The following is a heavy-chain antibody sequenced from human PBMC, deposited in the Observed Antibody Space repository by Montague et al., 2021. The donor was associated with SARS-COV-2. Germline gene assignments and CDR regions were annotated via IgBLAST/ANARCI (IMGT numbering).Heavy chain of an antibody. CDR3: VREKAGGLRNVFDI. CDR2: IYHSGTT. V-gene: IGHV4-38-2*02. CDR1: GFSIGSGDY. Sequence: SETLSPTCTVSGFSIGSGDYWGWIRQPPGKGLEWIGSIYHSGTTYYNPSLQSRLTMSIDTSTNQFFLRLTSVTAADAAVFFCVREKAGGLRNVFDIWGQGTTVTVSS. J-gene: IGHJ3*02.